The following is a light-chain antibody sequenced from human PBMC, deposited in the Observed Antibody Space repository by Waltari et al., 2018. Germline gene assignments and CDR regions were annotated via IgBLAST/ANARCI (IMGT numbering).Light chain of an antibody. CDR3: QQSYITPYT. Sequence: CRASQTITSHLNWFQQQPGRAPKLLIHTASSLQSGVPSRFSGSGSGTQFTLTISSLQPEDFATYFCQQSYITPYTFGQGTKVEIK. CDR1: QTITSH. J-gene: IGKJ2*01. V-gene: IGKV1-39*01. CDR2: TAS.